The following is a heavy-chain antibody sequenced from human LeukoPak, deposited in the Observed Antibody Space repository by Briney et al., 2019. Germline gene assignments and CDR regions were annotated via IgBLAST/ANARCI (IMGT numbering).Heavy chain of an antibody. Sequence: GGSLRLSCAASGFTFSNYAMHWVRQAPGKGLEWVAVISYDAKYKYYADSLKGRVTISRDNSNNTLYLQMNSLRVEDTAVFYCARDGFVGAADYWGQGTLVTVSS. D-gene: IGHD6-13*01. V-gene: IGHV3-30*04. CDR3: ARDGFVGAADY. J-gene: IGHJ4*02. CDR2: ISYDAKYK. CDR1: GFTFSNYA.